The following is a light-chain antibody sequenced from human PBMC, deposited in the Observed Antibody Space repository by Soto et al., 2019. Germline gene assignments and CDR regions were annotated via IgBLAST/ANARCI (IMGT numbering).Light chain of an antibody. V-gene: IGLV2-14*02. CDR3: TSYTISSTYV. J-gene: IGLJ1*01. Sequence: QSALTQPASVSGSPGQSITVSCTGTSSDVGNNNHVCWYQQHPGKAPKLIIYEVDKRPSGVSSRFSGSKSGNTASLTISGLRAEDEADYSCTSYTISSTYVFGTGTKVTVL. CDR2: EVD. CDR1: SSDVGNNNH.